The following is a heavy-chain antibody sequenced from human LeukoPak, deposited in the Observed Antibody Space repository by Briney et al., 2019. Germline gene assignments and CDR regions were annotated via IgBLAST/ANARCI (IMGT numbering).Heavy chain of an antibody. D-gene: IGHD6-13*01. V-gene: IGHV4-39*01. CDR1: GGSISGSSYY. CDR3: ARHGIAAAGTLFDY. Sequence: SETLSLTCTVSGGSISGSSYYWGWTRQPPGKGLECIGSIYYSGSTYYNPSLKSRVTISVDTSKNQFSLKLSSVTAADTAVYYCARHGIAAAGTLFDYWGQGTLVTVSS. J-gene: IGHJ4*02. CDR2: IYYSGST.